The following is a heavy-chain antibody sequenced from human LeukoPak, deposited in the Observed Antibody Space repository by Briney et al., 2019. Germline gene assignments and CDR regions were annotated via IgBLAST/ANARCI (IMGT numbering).Heavy chain of an antibody. CDR1: GFTFSSYA. CDR3: VMGGGDDAFEI. Sequence: GRSLRLSCAASGFTFSSYAMHWVRQAPGKGLEWVAYISYDGSNKYYADSVKGRFTISRDNAKNTLYLQMNSLRAEDTAVWYCVMGGGDDAFEICGEGAM. V-gene: IGHV3-30*14. CDR2: ISYDGSNK. J-gene: IGHJ3*02. D-gene: IGHD1-26*01.